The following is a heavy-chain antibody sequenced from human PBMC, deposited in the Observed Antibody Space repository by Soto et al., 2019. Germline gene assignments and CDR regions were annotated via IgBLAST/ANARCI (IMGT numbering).Heavy chain of an antibody. J-gene: IGHJ5*02. V-gene: IGHV3-30-3*01. CDR3: ARTGIAAAGHNWFDP. Sequence: GGSLRLSCAASGFTFSSYAMHWVRQAPGKGLEWVAVISYDGSNKYYADSVKGRFTISRDNSKNTLYLQMNSLRAEDTAVYYCARTGIAAAGHNWFDPWGQGNLVTV. CDR2: ISYDGSNK. CDR1: GFTFSSYA. D-gene: IGHD6-13*01.